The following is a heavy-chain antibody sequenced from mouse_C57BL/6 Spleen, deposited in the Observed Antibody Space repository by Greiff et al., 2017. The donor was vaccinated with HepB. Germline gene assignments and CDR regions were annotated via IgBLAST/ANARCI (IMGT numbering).Heavy chain of an antibody. D-gene: IGHD1-1*01. CDR1: GYTFTDYY. Sequence: QVQLKESGAELVRPGASVKLSCKASGYTFTDYYINWVKQRPGQGLEWIARIYPGSGNTYYNEKFKGKATLTAEKSSSTAYMQLSSLTSEDSAVYFCARWEGTTVVGNFDVWGTGTTVTVSS. CDR3: ARWEGTTVVGNFDV. V-gene: IGHV1-76*01. CDR2: IYPGSGNT. J-gene: IGHJ1*03.